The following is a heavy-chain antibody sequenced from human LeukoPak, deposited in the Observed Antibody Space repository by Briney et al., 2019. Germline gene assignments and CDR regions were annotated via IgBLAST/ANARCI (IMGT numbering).Heavy chain of an antibody. Sequence: SETLSLTCAVYGGSFSGYYWSWIRQPPGKGLERIGEINHSGSTNYNPSLKSRVTISVDTSKNQFSLKLSSVTAADTAVYYCARYHDSSGYSDYWGQGTLVTVSS. CDR1: GGSFSGYY. CDR3: ARYHDSSGYSDY. D-gene: IGHD3-22*01. J-gene: IGHJ4*02. V-gene: IGHV4-34*01. CDR2: INHSGST.